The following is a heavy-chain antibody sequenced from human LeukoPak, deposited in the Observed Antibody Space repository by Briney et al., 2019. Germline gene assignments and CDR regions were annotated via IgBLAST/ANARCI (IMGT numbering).Heavy chain of an antibody. V-gene: IGHV3-11*04. CDR3: ARETDSSLLDH. J-gene: IGHJ4*02. D-gene: IGHD3-22*01. CDR1: GGSISSSSYY. Sequence: KPSETLSLTCTVSGGSISSSSYYWGWIRQPPGKGLEWVSYITSSDRTTYYADSVKGRFTISRDNAKNSLYLQMNSLRVEDTAVYYCARETDSSLLDHWGQGTLVTVSS. CDR2: ITSSDRTT.